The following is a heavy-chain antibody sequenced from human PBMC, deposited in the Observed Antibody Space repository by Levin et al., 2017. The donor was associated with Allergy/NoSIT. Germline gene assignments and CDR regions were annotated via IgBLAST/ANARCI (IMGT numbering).Heavy chain of an antibody. J-gene: IGHJ4*02. CDR1: GFTFSSYS. D-gene: IGHD6-6*01. Sequence: GESLKISCAASGFTFSSYSMNWVRQAPGKGLEWVSSISSSSSYIYYADSVKGRFTISRDNAKNSLYLQMNSLRAEDTAVYYCARDLGGGGSFGSSSTPGYWGQGTLVTVSS. V-gene: IGHV3-21*01. CDR2: ISSSSSYI. CDR3: ARDLGGGGSFGSSSTPGY.